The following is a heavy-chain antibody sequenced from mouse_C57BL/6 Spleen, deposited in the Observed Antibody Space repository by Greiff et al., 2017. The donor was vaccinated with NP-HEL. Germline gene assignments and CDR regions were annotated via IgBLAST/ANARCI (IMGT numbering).Heavy chain of an antibody. CDR3: TRGGGKEFAY. V-gene: IGHV5-9-1*02. CDR2: ISSGGDYI. Sequence: EVKLMESGEGLVKPGGSLKLSCAASGFTFSSYAMSWVRQTPEKRLEWVAYISSGGDYIYYADTVKGRFTISRDNARNTLYLQMSSLKAEDTAMYYCTRGGGKEFAYWGQGTLVTVSA. J-gene: IGHJ3*01. CDR1: GFTFSSYA. D-gene: IGHD1-3*01.